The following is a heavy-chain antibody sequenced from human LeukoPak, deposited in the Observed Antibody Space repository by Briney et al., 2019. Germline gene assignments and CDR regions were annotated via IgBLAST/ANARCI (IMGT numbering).Heavy chain of an antibody. CDR1: GFTFSGSA. D-gene: IGHD2-15*01. J-gene: IGHJ4*02. V-gene: IGHV3-73*01. CDR3: ASQDCSGGSCYFDY. Sequence: GGSLKLSCAASGFTFSGSAMHWVRQASGKGLEWVGRIRSKANSYATAYAASVKGRFTITRDDSKNTAYLQMNSLKTEDTAVYYCASQDCSGGSCYFDYWGPGTLVTVSS. CDR2: IRSKANSYAT.